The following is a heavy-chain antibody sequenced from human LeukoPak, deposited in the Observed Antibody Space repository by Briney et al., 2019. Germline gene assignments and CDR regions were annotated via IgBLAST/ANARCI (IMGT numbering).Heavy chain of an antibody. CDR3: ARSLRNAFDI. CDR1: GFTFSSYS. V-gene: IGHV3-48*01. D-gene: IGHD3-3*01. Sequence: GGSLRLSCAASGFTFSSYSMNWVRQAPGKGLEWVSYIWSSSSTIYYADSVKGRFTISTDNANNSLYLQMNSLRAEDTAVYYCARSLRNAFDIWGQGTMVTVSS. CDR2: IWSSSSTI. J-gene: IGHJ3*02.